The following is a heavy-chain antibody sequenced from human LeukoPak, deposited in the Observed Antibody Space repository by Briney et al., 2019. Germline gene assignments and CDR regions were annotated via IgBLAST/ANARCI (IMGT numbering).Heavy chain of an antibody. D-gene: IGHD1-26*01. J-gene: IGHJ4*02. CDR2: ISYDGTNE. CDR3: ARANPRIVGTTHSYYFDY. CDR1: GFTFSSYA. V-gene: IGHV3-30-3*01. Sequence: TGGSLRLSCAASGFTFSSYAVHWVRQAPGQGLEWVAVISYDGTNEYYADSVKGRFTISRDNSKNTLYLQMNSLRAEDTAVYYCARANPRIVGTTHSYYFDYWGQGTLVTVSS.